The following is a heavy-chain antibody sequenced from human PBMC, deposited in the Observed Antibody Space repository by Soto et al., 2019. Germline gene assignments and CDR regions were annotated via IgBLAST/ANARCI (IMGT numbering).Heavy chain of an antibody. J-gene: IGHJ6*02. V-gene: IGHV3-64D*06. CDR3: VKDQSIAVAGPHYYYGMDV. CDR2: ISSNGGST. CDR1: GFTFSTYA. D-gene: IGHD6-19*01. Sequence: GGSLRLSCSASGFTFSTYAMHWVRQAPGKGLEYVSAISSNGGSTYYADSVKGRFTISRDNSKNTLYLQMSSLRAEDTAVYYCVKDQSIAVAGPHYYYGMDVWGQGXTVTVSS.